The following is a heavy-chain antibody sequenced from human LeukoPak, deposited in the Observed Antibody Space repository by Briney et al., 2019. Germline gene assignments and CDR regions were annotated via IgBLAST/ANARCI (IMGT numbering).Heavy chain of an antibody. V-gene: IGHV3-7*01. Sequence: GGSLRLSCAASGFTFSSYWMSWVRQAPGKGLEWVANIKQDGSEKYYVDSVKGRFTISRDNAKNSLYLQMNSLRADDTAVYYCARGGWHYVFNYWGQGTLVTVSS. CDR1: GFTFSSYW. D-gene: IGHD6-19*01. J-gene: IGHJ4*02. CDR2: IKQDGSEK. CDR3: ARGGWHYVFNY.